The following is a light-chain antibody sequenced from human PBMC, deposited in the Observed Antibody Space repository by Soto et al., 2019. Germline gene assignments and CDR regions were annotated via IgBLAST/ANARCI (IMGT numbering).Light chain of an antibody. CDR3: QQYNSYPWT. CDR2: GAS. J-gene: IGKJ1*01. Sequence: EIVLTQSPGTLSLSPGERATLSCRASQSVSSSYLAWYQQKPGQAPRLLIYGASSRATGIPDRFSGSGSGTDFTLTISRLQPEDAATYYCQQYNSYPWTFGQGTKVDIK. CDR1: QSVSSSY. V-gene: IGKV3-20*01.